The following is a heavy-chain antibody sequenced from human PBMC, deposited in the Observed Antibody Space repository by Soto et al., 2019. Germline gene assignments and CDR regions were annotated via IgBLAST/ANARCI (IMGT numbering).Heavy chain of an antibody. Sequence: RGSLRLSCAASGFTFSSYAMSWVRQAPGKGLEWVSAISGSGGSTYYADSVKGRFTISRDNSKNTLYLQMNSLRAEDTAVYYCAKGFYYDFLCEYWGQGTLVTVSS. CDR2: ISGSGGST. V-gene: IGHV3-23*01. J-gene: IGHJ4*02. D-gene: IGHD3-3*01. CDR1: GFTFSSYA. CDR3: AKGFYYDFLCEY.